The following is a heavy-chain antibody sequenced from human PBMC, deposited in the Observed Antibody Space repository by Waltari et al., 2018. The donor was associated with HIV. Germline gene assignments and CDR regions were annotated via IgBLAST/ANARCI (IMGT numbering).Heavy chain of an antibody. D-gene: IGHD3-22*01. CDR3: ARDQTMTRAFDI. CDR1: GFTFRRYD. Sequence: QVQLVEPGGGVVKPGRSLRLSCAAPGFTFRRYDMHWVRQAPGKGLEWVAVISYDGSNKYYADSVKGRFTISRDNSKNTLYLQMNSLRAEDTAVYYCARDQTMTRAFDIWGQGTMVTVSS. V-gene: IGHV3-30*01. J-gene: IGHJ3*02. CDR2: ISYDGSNK.